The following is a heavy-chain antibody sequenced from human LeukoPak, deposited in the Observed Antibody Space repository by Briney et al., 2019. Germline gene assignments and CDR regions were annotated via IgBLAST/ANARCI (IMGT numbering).Heavy chain of an antibody. CDR1: GFSFSVYT. CDR2: IGGGGRYI. J-gene: IGHJ4*02. V-gene: IGHV3-21*01. Sequence: PGRSLRLSCAASGFSFSVYTMNWVRQAPGKGLEWVSSIGGGGRYIYYADSMKGRFTISRDNAKNSLFLQMNSLSAEDTALYYCARVSRVAYTSSWYLDYWGQGTLVTVSS. D-gene: IGHD6-13*01. CDR3: ARVSRVAYTSSWYLDY.